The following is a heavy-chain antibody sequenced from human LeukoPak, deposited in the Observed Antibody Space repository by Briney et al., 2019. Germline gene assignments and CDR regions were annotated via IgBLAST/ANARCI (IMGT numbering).Heavy chain of an antibody. D-gene: IGHD4-17*01. V-gene: IGHV4-59*01. CDR2: IYYSGST. CDR3: ARLDYVAFDI. J-gene: IGHJ3*02. CDR1: GGSISSYY. Sequence: PSETLSLTCTVSGGSISSYYWSWIRQPPGKGLEWIGYIYYSGSTNYNPSLKSRVTISVDTSKNQFSLKLSSVTAADTAVYYCARLDYVAFDIWGQGTMVTVSS.